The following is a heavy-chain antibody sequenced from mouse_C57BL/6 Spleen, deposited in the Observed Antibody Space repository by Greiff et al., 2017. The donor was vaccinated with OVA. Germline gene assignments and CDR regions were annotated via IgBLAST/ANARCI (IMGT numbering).Heavy chain of an antibody. Sequence: VQLKQSGAELVRPGASVTLSCKASGYTFTDYEMHWVKQTPVHGLEWIGAIDPETGGTAYNQKFKGKARLTADKSSSTAYLELRSLTSEDAAVYYCTRGGAPGFDYWGQGTTLTVSS. V-gene: IGHV1-15*01. CDR2: IDPETGGT. CDR1: GYTFTDYE. CDR3: TRGGAPGFDY. J-gene: IGHJ2*01.